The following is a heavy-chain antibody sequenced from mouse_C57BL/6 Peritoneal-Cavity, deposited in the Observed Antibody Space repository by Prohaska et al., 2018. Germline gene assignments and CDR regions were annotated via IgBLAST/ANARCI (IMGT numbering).Heavy chain of an antibody. CDR3: MRYGNYWYFDV. CDR1: GFTFSGFW. D-gene: IGHD2-1*01. Sequence: EVQLLETGGGLVQPGGSRGLSCEGSGFTFSGFWMSWVRQTPGKTLEWIGDINSDSSAINYASSIKDRFTIFRDNDKSTLYLQMSNVRSEDTATYFCMRYGNYWYFDVWGTGTTVTVSS. J-gene: IGHJ1*03. CDR2: INSDSSAI. V-gene: IGHV11-2*01.